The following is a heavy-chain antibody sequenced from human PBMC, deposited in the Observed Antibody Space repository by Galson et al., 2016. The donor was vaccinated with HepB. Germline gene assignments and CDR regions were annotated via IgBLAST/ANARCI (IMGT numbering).Heavy chain of an antibody. J-gene: IGHJ4*02. CDR2: FDPEEAET. D-gene: IGHD1-26*01. CDR1: GYTLTDLS. CDR3: AIDRVGVGSLEN. V-gene: IGHV1-24*01. Sequence: SVKVSCKVSGYTLTDLSMHWVRQTPSKGLEWMGGFDPEEAETIYAQKFQGRVSMTEDTSTDTAYMELSGLRSEDTAVYYCAIDRVGVGSLENWGQGTLVTVSS.